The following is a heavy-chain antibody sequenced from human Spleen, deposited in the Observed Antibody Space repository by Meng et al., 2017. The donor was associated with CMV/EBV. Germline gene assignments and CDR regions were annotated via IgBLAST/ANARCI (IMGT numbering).Heavy chain of an antibody. CDR3: ARTTFYSGSGSYPAFDY. J-gene: IGHJ4*02. CDR2: INPTSGGT. CDR1: GYTFIGYY. Sequence: ASVKVSCKASGYTFIGYYIHWVRQAPGQGLDWMGSINPTSGGTELAQKFRGRVTMTRDTSINTAYMDLNRLTYDDTAVYYCARTTFYSGSGSYPAFDYWGQGSLVTVSS. D-gene: IGHD3-10*01. V-gene: IGHV1-2*02.